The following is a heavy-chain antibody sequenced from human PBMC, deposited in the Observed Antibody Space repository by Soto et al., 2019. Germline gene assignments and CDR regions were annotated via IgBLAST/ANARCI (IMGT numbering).Heavy chain of an antibody. Sequence: GSLRLSCAASGFTFSSYWMSWVRQAPGKGLEWVANIKQDGSEKYYVDSVKGRFTISRDNAKNSLYLQMNSLRAEDTAVYYCARFKPYYYDSSGYCYYYYGMDVWGQGTTVTVSS. CDR1: GFTFSSYW. J-gene: IGHJ6*02. CDR2: IKQDGSEK. D-gene: IGHD3-22*01. CDR3: ARFKPYYYDSSGYCYYYYGMDV. V-gene: IGHV3-7*03.